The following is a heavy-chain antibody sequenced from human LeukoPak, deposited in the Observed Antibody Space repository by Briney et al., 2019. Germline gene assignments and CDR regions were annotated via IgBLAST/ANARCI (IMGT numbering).Heavy chain of an antibody. Sequence: GGSLRLSCGASGFSLTNSWIHWVRQAPGKGLVWVSGINHDGSGTYYADSVKGRFTISRDNAKNSVYLQMNGLRAEDTAVHYCARVEGPTVNTMYYDQWGQGTLVTVSS. D-gene: IGHD4-11*01. CDR1: GFSLTNSW. CDR3: ARVEGPTVNTMYYDQ. CDR2: INHDGSGT. V-gene: IGHV3-74*01. J-gene: IGHJ4*02.